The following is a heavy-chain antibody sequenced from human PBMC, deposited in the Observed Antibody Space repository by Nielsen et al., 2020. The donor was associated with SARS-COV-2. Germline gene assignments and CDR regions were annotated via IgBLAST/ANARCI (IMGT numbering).Heavy chain of an antibody. V-gene: IGHV3-53*01. CDR1: GFTVSSNY. Sequence: GESLKISCAASGFTVSSNYMSWVRQAPGKGLEWVSVIYSGGSTYYADSVKGRFTISRDNSKNTLYLQMNSLRAEDTAVYYCARDPGPLWFGELLDFDYWGQGTLVTVSS. J-gene: IGHJ4*02. CDR3: ARDPGPLWFGELLDFDY. D-gene: IGHD3-10*01. CDR2: IYSGGST.